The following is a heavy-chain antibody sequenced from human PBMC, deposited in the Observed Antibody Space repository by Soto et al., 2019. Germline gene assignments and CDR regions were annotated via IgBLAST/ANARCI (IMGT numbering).Heavy chain of an antibody. V-gene: IGHV1-3*01. J-gene: IGHJ6*02. Sequence: XSVKVSCKASGYTFTSYAMHWVRQAPVQRLEWMGWINAGNGNTKYSQKFQGRVTITRDTSASTAYMELSSLRSEDTAVYYCARDQDIVVVPAAENNYYYYYGMDVWGQGTTVTVSS. CDR3: ARDQDIVVVPAAENNYYYYYGMDV. CDR2: INAGNGNT. CDR1: GYTFTSYA. D-gene: IGHD2-2*01.